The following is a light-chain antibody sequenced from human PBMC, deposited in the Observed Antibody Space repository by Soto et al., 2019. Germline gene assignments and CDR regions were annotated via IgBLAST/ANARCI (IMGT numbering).Light chain of an antibody. J-gene: IGKJ1*01. CDR3: QQYNNWPGT. V-gene: IGKV3-15*01. CDR2: GAS. CDR1: QSVNSN. Sequence: EIVMTQSPATLSVSPGDRAALSCRASQSVNSNLAWYQQKPGQAPRLLIYGASTRATGIPVRFSGSGSGTEFTLTISSLQSEDFAVYSCQQYNNWPGTFGQGTRWIS.